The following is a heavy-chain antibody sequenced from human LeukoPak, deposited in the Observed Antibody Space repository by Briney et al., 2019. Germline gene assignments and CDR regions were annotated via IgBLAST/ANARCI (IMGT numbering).Heavy chain of an antibody. CDR1: GFTFSSYA. Sequence: GGSLRLSCAASGFTFSSYAMSWVRQAPGKGLEWVSAISGSGGSTYYADSVKGRFTISRDNAKNSLYLQMNSLRAEDTALYYCARRESSYQNYYYYYHMDVWGKGTTVTVSS. CDR3: ARRESSYQNYYYYYHMDV. CDR2: ISGSGGST. J-gene: IGHJ6*03. V-gene: IGHV3-23*01. D-gene: IGHD3-16*02.